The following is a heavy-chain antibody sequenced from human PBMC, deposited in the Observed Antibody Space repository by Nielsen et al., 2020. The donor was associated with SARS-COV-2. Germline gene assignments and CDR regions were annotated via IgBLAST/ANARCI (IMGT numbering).Heavy chain of an antibody. Sequence: SETLSLTCTISGASLSNFYWSWIRQAPGKGLEWIGYIHYTGSTIYNPSLKSRLSMSIDTAKKQVSLKLTSVTAADTAVFYCARHYDFWSGSRTGWFDTWGQGTQVTVSS. CDR3: ARHYDFWSGSRTGWFDT. D-gene: IGHD3-3*01. CDR2: IHYTGST. V-gene: IGHV4-59*08. J-gene: IGHJ5*02. CDR1: GASLSNFY.